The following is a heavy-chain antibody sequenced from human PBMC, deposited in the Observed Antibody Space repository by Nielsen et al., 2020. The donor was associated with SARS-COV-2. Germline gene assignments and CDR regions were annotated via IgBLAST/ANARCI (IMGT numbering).Heavy chain of an antibody. CDR3: ARDVPDYYYYYYMDV. J-gene: IGHJ6*03. D-gene: IGHD3-10*02. CDR2: ISYDGSNK. V-gene: IGHV3-30*03. Sequence: GESLKISCAASGFTFSSYGMHWVRQAPGKGLEWVAVISYDGSNKYYADSVKGRFTISRDNSKHTLYLQMNSLRAEDTAVYYCARDVPDYYYYYYMDVWGKGTTVTVSS. CDR1: GFTFSSYG.